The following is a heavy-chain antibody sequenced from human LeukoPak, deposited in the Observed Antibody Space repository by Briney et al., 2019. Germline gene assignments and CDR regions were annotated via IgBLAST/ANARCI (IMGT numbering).Heavy chain of an antibody. J-gene: IGHJ6*02. CDR2: ISAYNGNT. CDR1: GYTLTSYG. V-gene: IGHV1-18*01. D-gene: IGHD4-11*01. Sequence: ASVKVSCKASGYTLTSYGISWVRQAPGQGLEWMGWISAYNGNTNYAQKLQGRVTMTTDTSTSTAYMELRSLRSADTAVYYCARDPPVIRAGGMDVWGQGTTVTVSS. CDR3: ARDPPVIRAGGMDV.